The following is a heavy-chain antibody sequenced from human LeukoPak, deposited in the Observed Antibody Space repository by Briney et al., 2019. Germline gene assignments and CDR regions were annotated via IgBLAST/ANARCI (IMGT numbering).Heavy chain of an antibody. D-gene: IGHD2-2*01. Sequence: SETLSLTCTVSGGSISSGSYYWSWIRQPAGKGLEWIGRIYTSGSTNYNPSLKSRVTISVDTSKNQFSLKLSSVTAADTAVYYCARDRKVVVPAAMGWGYYYYMDVWGKGTTVTVS. V-gene: IGHV4-61*02. CDR3: ARDRKVVVPAAMGWGYYYYMDV. CDR1: GGSISSGSYY. J-gene: IGHJ6*03. CDR2: IYTSGST.